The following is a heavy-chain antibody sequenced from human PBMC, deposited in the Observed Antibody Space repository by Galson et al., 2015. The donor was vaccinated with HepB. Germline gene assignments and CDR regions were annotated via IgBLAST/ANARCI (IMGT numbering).Heavy chain of an antibody. J-gene: IGHJ4*02. CDR1: GFSVSSNY. D-gene: IGHD3-3*01. Sequence: SLRLSCAVSGFSVSSNYMTWVRQAPGKGLECVAHIYSGGNTYYADSVKGRVTVSRDNSKNTLYLQMSSLRAEDAAVYYCARGLVRSGYYGDYWGKGTLVTVSS. V-gene: IGHV3-53*01. CDR3: ARGLVRSGYYGDY. CDR2: IYSGGNT.